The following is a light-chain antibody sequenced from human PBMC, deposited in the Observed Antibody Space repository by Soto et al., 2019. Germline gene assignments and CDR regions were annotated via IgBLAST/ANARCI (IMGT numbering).Light chain of an antibody. CDR3: SSYISNSTV. CDR2: EVS. J-gene: IGLJ2*01. CDR1: SSDVGGYNS. V-gene: IGLV2-14*01. Sequence: QSALTQPASVSGSPGQSITISCTGTSSDVGGYNSVSWYQHHPGKAPKLMIYEVSNRPSGVSNRFSGSKSGNTASLIISGLQAEDEADYYCSSYISNSTVFGGGTKLTVL.